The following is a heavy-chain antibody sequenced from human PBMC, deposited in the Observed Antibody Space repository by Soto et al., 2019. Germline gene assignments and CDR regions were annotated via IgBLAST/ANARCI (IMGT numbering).Heavy chain of an antibody. Sequence: GGSLRLSCAASGFAFDINGMTWVRQVPGKGLEWVSAISAGGGTTYYADPVKGRFTISRDNSKNMLYLQMNSLRAEDTAVYYCAEVRRDFAWLSELDYFDYWGQGTPVTVSS. D-gene: IGHD3-9*01. CDR1: GFAFDING. J-gene: IGHJ4*02. CDR3: AEVRRDFAWLSELDYFDY. V-gene: IGHV3-23*01. CDR2: ISAGGGTT.